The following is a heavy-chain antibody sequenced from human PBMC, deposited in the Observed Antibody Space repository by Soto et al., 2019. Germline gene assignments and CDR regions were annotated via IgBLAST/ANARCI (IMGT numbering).Heavy chain of an antibody. J-gene: IGHJ5*01. CDR2: IGSAGDP. CDR3: PRTNYNGSGFFYDS. D-gene: IGHD3-22*01. V-gene: IGHV3-13*05. Sequence: PGGSLRLSCAASGFTFSKFDMNWVRQVTGRRLEWVSTIGSAGDPYYPGSVKGRFTISRDDVKNSLYIQMNSLTAGDSAIYYCPRTNYNGSGFFYDSWGQGTLVTFSS. CDR1: GFTFSKFD.